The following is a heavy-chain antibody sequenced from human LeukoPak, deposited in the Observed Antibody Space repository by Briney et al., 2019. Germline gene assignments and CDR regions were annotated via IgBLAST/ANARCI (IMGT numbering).Heavy chain of an antibody. CDR3: ARVVADNWFDP. CDR1: GYTFTNYW. J-gene: IGHJ5*02. D-gene: IGHD2-15*01. V-gene: IGHV5-51*01. Sequence: GESLQISCKGSGYTFTNYWIAWVRQMPGKGLEWMGIIYPGDSDTRYSPSFQGQVTISADKSISTAYLQWSSLKASDTAMYYCARVVADNWFDPWGQGTLVTVSS. CDR2: IYPGDSDT.